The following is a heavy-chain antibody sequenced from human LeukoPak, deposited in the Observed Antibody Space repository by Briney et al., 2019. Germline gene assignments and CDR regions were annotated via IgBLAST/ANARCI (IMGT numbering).Heavy chain of an antibody. V-gene: IGHV3-66*01. D-gene: IGHD5-18*01. Sequence: GGSLRLSCAASGFTVSDNYMSWVRQAPGKGLEWVSVIYSGGSTNYADSVKGRFTISRDNSKNTLYLQMNSLRVEDTAVYYCAKDTPRGYNYGYFDYWGQETLLTVSS. CDR1: GFTVSDNY. CDR3: AKDTPRGYNYGYFDY. J-gene: IGHJ4*02. CDR2: IYSGGST.